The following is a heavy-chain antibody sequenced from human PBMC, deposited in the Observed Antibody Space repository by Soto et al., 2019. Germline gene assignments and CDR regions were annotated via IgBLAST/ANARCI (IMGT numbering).Heavy chain of an antibody. CDR3: ATFYVKSYYYGMDV. CDR1: GYTFTSYG. J-gene: IGHJ6*02. Sequence: QVQLVQSGAEVQKPGASVKVSCKASGYTFTSYGISWVRQAPGQGLEWMGWISAYNGNTNYAQKLQDRVTMTTDTSTTTAYMELRSLRSDDTAVYYCATFYVKSYYYGMDVWGQGTTVTVSS. D-gene: IGHD3-16*01. V-gene: IGHV1-18*01. CDR2: ISAYNGNT.